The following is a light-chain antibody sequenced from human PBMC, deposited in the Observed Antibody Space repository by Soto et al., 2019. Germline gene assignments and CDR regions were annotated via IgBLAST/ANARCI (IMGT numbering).Light chain of an antibody. V-gene: IGKV1-5*01. J-gene: IGKJ1*01. CDR2: EAS. Sequence: IPLPPSPSTLSGSIGDRFTITWRASQSISSWLAWYQQKPGKAPTLLIYEASILKSGVPSTFSGSGSGTEFALTVSSLHPDDFATYYCQQYNSYSGAFGQGTKVDIK. CDR1: QSISSW. CDR3: QQYNSYSGA.